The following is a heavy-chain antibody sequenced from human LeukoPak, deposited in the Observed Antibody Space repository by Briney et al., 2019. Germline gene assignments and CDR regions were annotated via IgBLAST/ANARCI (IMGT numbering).Heavy chain of an antibody. CDR3: ARVDYGDYEAAVDI. J-gene: IGHJ3*02. CDR1: GFTFSSNW. CDR2: INSDGSDR. V-gene: IGHV3-74*01. Sequence: GGSLRLSCAASGFTFSSNWMHWVRQTPGKGLVWVSRINSDGSDRSYADSVKGRFTISRDNAKNTVYLQMNSLRDEDSAVYHCARVDYGDYEAAVDIWGQGTMVTVFS. D-gene: IGHD4-17*01.